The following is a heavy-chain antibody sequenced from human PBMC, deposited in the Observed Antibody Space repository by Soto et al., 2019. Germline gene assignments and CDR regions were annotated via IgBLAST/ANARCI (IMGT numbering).Heavy chain of an antibody. Sequence: PSETLSLTCTVSGGSVSSGKYYWSWIRQPPGKGLEWIGYIYYSGSTNYNPSLKSRVTISVDTSKNQFSLNLSSVTAADTAVYYCARVVSGDLRIDYWGQGTLVTVSS. CDR2: IYYSGST. CDR3: ARVVSGDLRIDY. J-gene: IGHJ4*02. V-gene: IGHV4-61*01. D-gene: IGHD2-21*01. CDR1: GGSVSSGKYY.